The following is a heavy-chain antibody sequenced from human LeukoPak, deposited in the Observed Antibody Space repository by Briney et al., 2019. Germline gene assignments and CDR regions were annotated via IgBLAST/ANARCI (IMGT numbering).Heavy chain of an antibody. CDR1: GFTFSSYW. CDR3: AREVFFQFDN. V-gene: IGHV3-7*03. J-gene: IGHJ4*02. CDR2: IAANGNDK. Sequence: GGSLRLSCAASGFTFSSYWMAWVRQAPGRGLEWVATIAANGNDKDYEDALQGRFTISRDNTRNSLSLRIDSLRAEDTAQYYCAREVFFQFDNWGQGALVTVSS.